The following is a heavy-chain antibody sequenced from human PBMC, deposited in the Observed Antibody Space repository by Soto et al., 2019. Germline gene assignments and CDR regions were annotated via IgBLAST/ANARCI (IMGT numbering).Heavy chain of an antibody. V-gene: IGHV1-8*01. CDR1: GYTFTSYD. CDR2: INPNSGNT. Sequence: QVQLVQSGAEVKKPGASVKVSCKASGYTFTSYDITWVRQATGQGLEWMGWINPNSGNTGYAQKCQGRVTMTRTTSRSTAYMELSSLRSEDTAVYYCAVGGDMDVWCKGTTVTVSS. J-gene: IGHJ6*04. D-gene: IGHD7-27*01. CDR3: AVGGDMDV.